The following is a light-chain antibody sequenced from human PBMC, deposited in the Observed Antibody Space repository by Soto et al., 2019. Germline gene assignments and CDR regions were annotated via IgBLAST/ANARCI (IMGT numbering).Light chain of an antibody. J-gene: IGLJ2*01. CDR1: SSDVGRYDY. Sequence: QSALTQPPSASGSLGQSVTIPCTGTSSDVGRYDYVSWYQQHPGKAPKLILYEVTKRPSGVPDRFSGSKSGNTASLTVSGLQAADEADYYCTSYIGSDSVVFGGGTKLTVL. V-gene: IGLV2-8*01. CDR2: EVT. CDR3: TSYIGSDSVV.